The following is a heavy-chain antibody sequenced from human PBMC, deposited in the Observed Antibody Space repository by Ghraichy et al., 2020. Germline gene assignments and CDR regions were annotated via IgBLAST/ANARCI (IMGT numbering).Heavy chain of an antibody. CDR3: AREGYYDSSGYYYPNDAFDI. CDR1: GFTFSSYS. V-gene: IGHV3-21*01. CDR2: ISSSSSYI. D-gene: IGHD3-22*01. Sequence: GGSLRLSCAASGFTFSSYSMNWVRQAPGKGLEWVSSISSSSSYIYYADSVKGRFTISRDNAKNSLYLQMNSLRAEDTAVYYCAREGYYDSSGYYYPNDAFDIWGQGTMVTVSS. J-gene: IGHJ3*02.